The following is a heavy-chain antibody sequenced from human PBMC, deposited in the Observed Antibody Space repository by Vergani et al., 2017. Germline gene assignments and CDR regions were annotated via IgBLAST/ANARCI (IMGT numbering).Heavy chain of an antibody. CDR1: GGSISSSSYY. CDR3: ARHGLIAVAGTMSGYFDY. V-gene: IGHV4-39*01. CDR2: IYYSGST. D-gene: IGHD6-19*01. Sequence: QLQLQESGPGLVKPSETLSLTCTVSGGSISSSSYYWGWIRQPPGKGLEWIGGIYYSGSTYYNPSLKSRVTISVDTSKNQFSLKLSSVTAADTAVYYCARHGLIAVAGTMSGYFDYWGQGTLVTVSS. J-gene: IGHJ4*02.